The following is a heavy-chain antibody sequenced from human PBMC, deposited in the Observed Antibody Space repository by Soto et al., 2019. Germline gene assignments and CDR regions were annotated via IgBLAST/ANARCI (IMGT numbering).Heavy chain of an antibody. CDR2: IIPIFGKA. J-gene: IGHJ4*02. CDR1: GGAXISYA. Sequence: SXKVSFMAFGGAXISYAICLVRQATRQGLDWIGGIIPIFGKANYEQKFQGRVTIKADESTRTAYTELRSLKSEDKVVYYCAKSPPRYYYDSSGYRGYFDYWGRGTLGTVS. V-gene: IGHV1-69*13. CDR3: AKSPPRYYYDSSGYRGYFDY. D-gene: IGHD3-22*01.